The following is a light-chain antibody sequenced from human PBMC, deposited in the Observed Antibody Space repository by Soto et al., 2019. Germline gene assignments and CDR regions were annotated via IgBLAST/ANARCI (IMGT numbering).Light chain of an antibody. V-gene: IGLV2-14*01. Sequence: QSALTQPASVSGSPGQSITISCTATSADIGAYNYVSWYQHHPGKAPKLMFYEVNKRPSGVSNRFSASKSGNTASLTISGLQPEDEADYYYSSFTRTNTWVFGGGTKLTVL. CDR1: SADIGAYNY. J-gene: IGLJ3*02. CDR2: EVN. CDR3: SSFTRTNTWV.